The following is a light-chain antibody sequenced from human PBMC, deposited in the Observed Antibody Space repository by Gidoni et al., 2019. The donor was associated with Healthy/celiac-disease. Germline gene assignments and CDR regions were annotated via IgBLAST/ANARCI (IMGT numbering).Light chain of an antibody. CDR2: GKN. V-gene: IGLV3-19*01. CDR3: NSRDSSGNHDVV. Sequence: SSDLTQYPAVSVALRQTVRITCQGDSLRSYYASWYQQKQGQAPVLVIYGKNNRPSGIPDRFSGSSSGNTASLTITGAQAEDEADYYCNSRDSSGNHDVVFGGGTKLTVL. CDR1: SLRSYY. J-gene: IGLJ2*01.